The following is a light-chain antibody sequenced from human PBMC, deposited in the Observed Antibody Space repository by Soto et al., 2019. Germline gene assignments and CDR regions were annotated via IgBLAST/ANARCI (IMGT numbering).Light chain of an antibody. CDR2: YDN. CDR3: QVWDTSSDHPV. Sequence: SYELTQPPSVSVAPGKTATITCGGTNIGSKSVYWYQQKPGQAPVLVIYYDNDRPSGIPERFSGSNSGNTATLTFSRVEVGDEADYYCQVWDTSSDHPVFGGGTQLTVL. CDR1: NIGSKS. V-gene: IGLV3-21*04. J-gene: IGLJ2*01.